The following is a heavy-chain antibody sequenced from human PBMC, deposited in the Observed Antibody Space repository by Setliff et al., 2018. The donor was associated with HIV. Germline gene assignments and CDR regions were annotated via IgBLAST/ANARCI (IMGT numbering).Heavy chain of an antibody. V-gene: IGHV4-39*01. Sequence: PSETLSLTCTVSGGSINSSSYYWGWIRQPPGKGLEWIGSVYYSGTTYISPSLKSRLTISIDRSTNQFSLRLNSMTAADMAMYYCARSSRGYYNPLFDYWGQGTLVTVSS. D-gene: IGHD3-22*01. J-gene: IGHJ4*02. CDR1: GGSINSSSYY. CDR2: VYYSGTT. CDR3: ARSSRGYYNPLFDY.